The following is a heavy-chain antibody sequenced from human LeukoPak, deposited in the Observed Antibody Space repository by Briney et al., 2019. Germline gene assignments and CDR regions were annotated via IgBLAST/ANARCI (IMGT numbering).Heavy chain of an antibody. CDR2: IYYSGST. V-gene: IGHV4-39*07. J-gene: IGHJ5*02. CDR1: GGSISSSSYY. CDR3: ARDKRDIVVVPAAIRGWFDP. D-gene: IGHD2-2*01. Sequence: SETLSLTCTVSGGSISSSSYYWGWIRQPPGKGLEWIGSIYYSGSTYYNPSPKSRVTISVDTSKNQFSLKLSSVTAADTAVYYCARDKRDIVVVPAAIRGWFDPWGQGTLVTVSS.